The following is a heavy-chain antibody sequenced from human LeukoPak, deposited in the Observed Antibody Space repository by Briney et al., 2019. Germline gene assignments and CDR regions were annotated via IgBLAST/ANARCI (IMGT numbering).Heavy chain of an antibody. CDR2: ISGSGGST. D-gene: IGHD1-14*01. CDR3: AKDLSITHSFDY. V-gene: IGHV3-23*01. Sequence: PGGSLRLSCAASGFTFSSYAMGWVRQAPGKGLEWVSAISGSGGSTYYADSVKGRFTISRDNSKNTLYLQMNSLRAEDTAVYYCAKDLSITHSFDYWGQGTLVTVSS. CDR1: GFTFSSYA. J-gene: IGHJ4*02.